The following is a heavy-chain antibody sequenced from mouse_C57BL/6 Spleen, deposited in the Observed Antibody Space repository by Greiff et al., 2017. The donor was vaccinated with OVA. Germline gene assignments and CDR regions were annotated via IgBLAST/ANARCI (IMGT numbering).Heavy chain of an antibody. CDR2: IYPGSGST. V-gene: IGHV1-55*01. D-gene: IGHD2-1*01. CDR1: GYTFTSYW. CDR3: ARGPSYYGNPWFAY. J-gene: IGHJ3*01. Sequence: QVQLKQPGAELVKPGASVKMSCKASGYTFTSYWITWVKQRPGQGLEWIGDIYPGSGSTNYNEKFKSKATLTVDTSSSTAYMQLSSLTSEDSAVYYCARGPSYYGNPWFAYWGQGTLVTVSA.